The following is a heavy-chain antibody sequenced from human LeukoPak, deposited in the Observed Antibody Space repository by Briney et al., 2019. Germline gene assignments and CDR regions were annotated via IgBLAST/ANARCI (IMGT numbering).Heavy chain of an antibody. D-gene: IGHD3-10*01. V-gene: IGHV3-7*01. Sequence: PGGSLRLSCVASGFIFSDYYMTWIRQAPGKGLEWVANIKQDGSEKYYVDSMKGRFTISRDNAKNSLYLQMNSLRAEDTAVYYCARDQLWLYGRTSYYYYFYMDVWGTGTTVAVSS. CDR2: IKQDGSEK. CDR3: ARDQLWLYGRTSYYYYFYMDV. J-gene: IGHJ6*03. CDR1: GFIFSDYY.